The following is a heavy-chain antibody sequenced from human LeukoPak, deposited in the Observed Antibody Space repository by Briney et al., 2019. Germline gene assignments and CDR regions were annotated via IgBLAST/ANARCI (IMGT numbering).Heavy chain of an antibody. V-gene: IGHV4-39*01. CDR3: ARRDYYYYGMDV. CDR2: IYYSGST. CDR1: GGSISSSSYY. Sequence: SETLSLTCTVSGGSISSSSYYWGWMRQPPGKGLEWIGSIYYSGSTYYNPSLKSRVTISVDTSKNQFSLKLSSVTAADTAVYYCARRDYYYYGMDVWGQGTTVTVSS. J-gene: IGHJ6*02.